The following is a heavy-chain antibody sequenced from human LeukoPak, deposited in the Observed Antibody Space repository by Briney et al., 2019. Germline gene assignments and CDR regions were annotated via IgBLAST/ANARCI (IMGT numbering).Heavy chain of an antibody. CDR1: GFTFSSYA. CDR2: ISYDGSNK. D-gene: IGHD6-13*01. CDR3: ARAGDSSSWTYYYYYYMDV. Sequence: GGSLRLSCAASGFTFSSYAMHWVRQAPGKGLEWVAVISYDGSNKYYADSVKGRFTISRDNSKNTLYLQMNSPRAEDTAVYYCARAGDSSSWTYYYYYYMDVWGKGTTVTVSS. J-gene: IGHJ6*03. V-gene: IGHV3-30-3*01.